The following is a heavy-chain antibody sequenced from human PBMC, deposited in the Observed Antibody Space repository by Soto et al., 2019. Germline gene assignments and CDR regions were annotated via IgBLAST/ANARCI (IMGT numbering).Heavy chain of an antibody. D-gene: IGHD1-7*01. Sequence: GWSLRLSCAASGFTFDDYTMHWVRQAPGKGLEWVSLISWDGGSTYYADSVKGRFTISRDNSKNSLYLQMNSLRTEDTALYYCAKEQELELRGYYYGMDVWGQGTTVTVSS. CDR3: AKEQELELRGYYYGMDV. J-gene: IGHJ6*02. V-gene: IGHV3-43*01. CDR2: ISWDGGST. CDR1: GFTFDDYT.